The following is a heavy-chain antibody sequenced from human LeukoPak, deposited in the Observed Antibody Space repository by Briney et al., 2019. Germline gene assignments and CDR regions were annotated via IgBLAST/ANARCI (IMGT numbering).Heavy chain of an antibody. CDR1: GYTFTGYY. CDR3: ARSRVGAPSDY. CDR2: INPKSGGT. D-gene: IGHD1-26*01. J-gene: IGHJ4*02. Sequence: ASVKVSCKASGYTFTGYYMHWVRQAPGQGLEWMGWINPKSGGTNYAQKFQGRVTMTRGTSISTAYMELSRLRSDDTAVYYCARSRVGAPSDYWGQGSLVTVSS. V-gene: IGHV1-2*02.